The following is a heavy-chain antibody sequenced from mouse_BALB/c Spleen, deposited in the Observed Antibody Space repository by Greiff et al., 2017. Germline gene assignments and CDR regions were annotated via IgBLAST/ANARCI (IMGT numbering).Heavy chain of an antibody. J-gene: IGHJ2*01. Sequence: EVKLVESGGGLVKPGGFLKLSCAASGFTFSSYAMSWVRQTPEKRLEWVATISSGGSYTYYPDSVKGRFTISRDNAKNTLYLQMSSLRSEDTAMYYCAREVRRAFDYWGQGTTLTVSS. CDR3: AREVRRAFDY. CDR1: GFTFSSYA. CDR2: ISSGGSYT. V-gene: IGHV5-9-3*01. D-gene: IGHD2-14*01.